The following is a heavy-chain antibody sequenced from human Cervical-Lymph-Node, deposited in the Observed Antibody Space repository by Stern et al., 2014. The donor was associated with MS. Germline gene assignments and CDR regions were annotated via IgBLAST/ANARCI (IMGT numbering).Heavy chain of an antibody. V-gene: IGHV3-9*01. Sequence: EVQLVQSGGGLVQPGRSLRLSCAASGFTFDDYAMHWVRQAPGKGLEWVSGISWNSGSIGYADSVKGRFTISRDNAKNSLYLQMNSLRAEDTALYYCAKDRMNYGDYGLDAFDIWGQGTMVTVSS. D-gene: IGHD4-17*01. CDR1: GFTFDDYA. CDR2: ISWNSGSI. J-gene: IGHJ3*02. CDR3: AKDRMNYGDYGLDAFDI.